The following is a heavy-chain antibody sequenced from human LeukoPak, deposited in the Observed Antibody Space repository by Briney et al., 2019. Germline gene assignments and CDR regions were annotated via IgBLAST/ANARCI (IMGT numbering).Heavy chain of an antibody. CDR1: GYSISSGYY. J-gene: IGHJ4*02. V-gene: IGHV4-38-2*02. CDR2: IYHSGST. D-gene: IGHD2-15*01. CDR3: ARDRGRGYFDH. Sequence: SETLSLTCTVSGYSISSGYYWGWIRQPPGKGLEWIGSIYHSGSTYYNPSLKSRVTISVDTSKNQFSLKLSSVTAADTAVYYCARDRGRGYFDHWGQGTLVTVSS.